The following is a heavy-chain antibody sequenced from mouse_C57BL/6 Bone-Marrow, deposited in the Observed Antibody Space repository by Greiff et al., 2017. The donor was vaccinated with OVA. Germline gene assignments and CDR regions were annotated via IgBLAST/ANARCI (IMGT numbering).Heavy chain of an antibody. CDR3: ARLGSSGYEAY. Sequence: EVKVVESGGDLVKPGGSLKLSCAASGFTFSSYGMSWVRQTPDKRLEWVATISSGGSYTYYPDSVKGRFTISRDNAKNTLYLQMSSLKSEDTAMYYGARLGSSGYEAYWGQGTLVTVSA. CDR1: GFTFSSYG. J-gene: IGHJ3*01. D-gene: IGHD3-2*02. CDR2: ISSGGSYT. V-gene: IGHV5-6*01.